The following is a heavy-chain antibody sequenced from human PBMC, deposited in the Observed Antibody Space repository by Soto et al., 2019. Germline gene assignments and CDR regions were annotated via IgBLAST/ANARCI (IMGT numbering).Heavy chain of an antibody. CDR3: ARAQDIVVVPADRGAFDI. D-gene: IGHD2-2*01. J-gene: IGHJ3*02. CDR2: IYYSGST. V-gene: IGHV4-31*03. CDR1: GGSISSGGYY. Sequence: SETLSLTCTVSGGSISSGGYYWSWIRQHPGKGLEWIGYIYYSGSTYYNPSLKSRVTISVDTSKNQFSLKLSSVTAADTAVYYCARAQDIVVVPADRGAFDIWGQGTMVTVSS.